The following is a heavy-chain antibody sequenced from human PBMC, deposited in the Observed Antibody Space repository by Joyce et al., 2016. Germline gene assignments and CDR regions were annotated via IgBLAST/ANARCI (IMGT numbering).Heavy chain of an antibody. CDR2: INTTTTTT. V-gene: IGHV1-46*01. Sequence: QVRLVQSGAEMKKPGASVKLSCKTSGYTFTNYYLHWVRQAPGQGLEWMGIINTTTTTTTDAHNFQGRVTMTTDTSTTTGYMELSSLRSEDTAIFYCARSSEGGRFFDYWGQGTLVSVSS. CDR1: GYTFTNYY. D-gene: IGHD1-26*01. J-gene: IGHJ4*02. CDR3: ARSSEGGRFFDY.